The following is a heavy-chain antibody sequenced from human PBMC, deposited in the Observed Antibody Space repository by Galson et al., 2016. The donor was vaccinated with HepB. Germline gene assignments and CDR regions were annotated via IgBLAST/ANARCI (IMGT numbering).Heavy chain of an antibody. D-gene: IGHD4-17*01. Sequence: SVKVSCKASGYTFSIFGITWLRQAPGQRLEWMGGIIPIFGTTNYAQKFQGRVTITADASTRTAYMELSSLRSEDTAVLYCARGTQLRGRVNFFDYWGQGTMVTVSS. CDR2: IIPIFGTT. CDR3: ARGTQLRGRVNFFDY. CDR1: GYTFSIFG. V-gene: IGHV1-69*13. J-gene: IGHJ4*02.